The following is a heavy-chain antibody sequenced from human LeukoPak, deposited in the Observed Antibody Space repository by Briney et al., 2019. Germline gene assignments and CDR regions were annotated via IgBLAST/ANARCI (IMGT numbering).Heavy chain of an antibody. Sequence: PSETLSLTCTVSGCSISSSSYYWGWIPQPPGKGLEWIGSIYYSGSTYYNPSLKSRVTISVDTSKNQFSLKLSSVTAADTAVYYCASRMYSSSSRLNFDYWGQGTLVTVSS. D-gene: IGHD6-6*01. CDR2: IYYSGST. V-gene: IGHV4-39*01. CDR3: ASRMYSSSSRLNFDY. J-gene: IGHJ4*02. CDR1: GCSISSSSYY.